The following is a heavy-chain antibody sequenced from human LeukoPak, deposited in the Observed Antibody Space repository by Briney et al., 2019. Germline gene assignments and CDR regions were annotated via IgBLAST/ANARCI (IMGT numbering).Heavy chain of an antibody. D-gene: IGHD6-19*01. CDR1: GGTFSSYA. CDR3: ARCPYSSGWYDWYFDL. CDR2: IIPIFGTA. V-gene: IGHV1-69*01. J-gene: IGHJ2*01. Sequence: SVKVSCKASGGTFSSYAISWVRQAPGQGLEWMGGIIPIFGTANYAQKFQGRVTITADESTSTAYMELSSLRSEDTAVYYCARCPYSSGWYDWYFDLWGRGTLVTVSS.